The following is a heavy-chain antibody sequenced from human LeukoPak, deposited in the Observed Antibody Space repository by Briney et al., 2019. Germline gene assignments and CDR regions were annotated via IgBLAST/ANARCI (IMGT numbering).Heavy chain of an antibody. CDR1: GFTFDDYA. J-gene: IGHJ2*01. CDR2: ISWNSGNM. V-gene: IGHV3-9*01. CDR3: AKGPGLGAGKRYLDL. D-gene: IGHD6-13*01. Sequence: PGRSLRLSCAASGFTFDDYAMHWVRQAPGKGLEWVSSISWNSGNMYYVDSVKGRFTISRDNAKNSPSLQMNSLKPEDTALYYCAKGPGLGAGKRYLDLWGRGTLVIVSS.